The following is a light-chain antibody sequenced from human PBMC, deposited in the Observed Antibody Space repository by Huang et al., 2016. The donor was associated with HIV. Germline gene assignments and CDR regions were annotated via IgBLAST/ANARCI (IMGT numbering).Light chain of an antibody. V-gene: IGKV1-39*01. CDR1: QSITTS. J-gene: IGKJ1*01. Sequence: DIQMTQSPSSLSASVGDRVTITCRASQSITTSLHWYQQRPGKAPKLLIYDASTLQSGVPSRFSGSGSGTDFTLTISSLQPEDFATYHCQQSYRTPDTFGQGTKVEIK. CDR2: DAS. CDR3: QQSYRTPDT.